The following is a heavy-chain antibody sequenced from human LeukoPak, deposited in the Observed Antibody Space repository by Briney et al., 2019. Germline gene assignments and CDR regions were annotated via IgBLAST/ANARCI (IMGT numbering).Heavy chain of an antibody. CDR2: INPNSGGT. CDR1: GYTFTGYY. D-gene: IGHD3-22*01. J-gene: IGHJ4*02. Sequence: ASVKVSCKASGYTFTGYYMHWVRQAPGQGLEWMGWINPNSGGTNYAQKFQGRVTMTRDTSISTAYMKLSRLRSDDTAVYYCARGTYYYGSSGYYQDYWGQGTLVAVSS. CDR3: ARGTYYYGSSGYYQDY. V-gene: IGHV1-2*02.